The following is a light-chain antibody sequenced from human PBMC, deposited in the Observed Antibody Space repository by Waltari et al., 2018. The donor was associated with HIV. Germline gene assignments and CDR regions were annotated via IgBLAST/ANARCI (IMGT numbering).Light chain of an antibody. Sequence: SYEVTQPPSVAVSPGQTASITCSGYEWGDKYLCWYQQKPGQSPLVVIYQDNKRPAGIPGRFSGSSSGHTATLTISGTLPVDEADYYCQAWGSSTSGVFGRGTKLTVL. CDR2: QDN. CDR3: QAWGSSTSGV. J-gene: IGLJ2*01. V-gene: IGLV3-1*01. CDR1: EWGDKY.